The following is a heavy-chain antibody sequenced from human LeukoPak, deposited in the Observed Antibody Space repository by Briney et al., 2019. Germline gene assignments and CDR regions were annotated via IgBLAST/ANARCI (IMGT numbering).Heavy chain of an antibody. CDR2: IYHSGST. D-gene: IGHD3-22*01. CDR3: ARGGDITMIVVVIGDAFDI. J-gene: IGHJ3*02. Sequence: SETLSLTCTVSGYSISSGYYWGWIRQPPGEGLEWIGSIYHSGSTYYNPSLKSRVTISVDTSKNQFSLKLSSVTAADTAVYYCARGGDITMIVVVIGDAFDIWGQGTMVTVSS. V-gene: IGHV4-38-2*02. CDR1: GYSISSGYY.